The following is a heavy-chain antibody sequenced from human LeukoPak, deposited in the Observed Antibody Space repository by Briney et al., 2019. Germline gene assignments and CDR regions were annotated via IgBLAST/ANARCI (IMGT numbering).Heavy chain of an antibody. CDR2: ISGGGGTM. CDR3: ARVYYDSSGYTAFDI. J-gene: IGHJ3*02. Sequence: GGSLRLSCAASRFTFSDYYMSWIRQAPGKGLEWVSHISGGGGTMHYADSVKGRFTISRDNAKNSLFLQMNSLRAEDTAVYYCARVYYDSSGYTAFDIWGQGTMVTVSS. V-gene: IGHV3-11*01. D-gene: IGHD3-22*01. CDR1: RFTFSDYY.